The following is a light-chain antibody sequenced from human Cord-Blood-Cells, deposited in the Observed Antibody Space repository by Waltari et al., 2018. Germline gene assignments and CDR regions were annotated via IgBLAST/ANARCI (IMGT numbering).Light chain of an antibody. J-gene: IGKJ4*01. V-gene: IGKV3-11*01. CDR3: QQRSNWLLT. CDR1: QSVSSY. CDR2: DAS. Sequence: EIVLTQSPATLSLSPAEPSTISCRASQSVSSYLAWYQQKPGQAPRLLIYDASNRATGIPARFSGSGSGTDFTLTISSLEPEDFAVYYCQQRSNWLLTFGGGTKVEIK.